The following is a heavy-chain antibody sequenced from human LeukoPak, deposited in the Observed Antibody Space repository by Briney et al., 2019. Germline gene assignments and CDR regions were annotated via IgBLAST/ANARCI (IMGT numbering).Heavy chain of an antibody. CDR1: GFTFDDYT. CDR2: ISWDGGST. V-gene: IGHV3-43*01. CDR3: AKDMDYYYMDV. Sequence: GGPLRLSCAASGFTFDDYTMRWVRQAPGKGLEWVSLISWDGGSTYYADSVKGRFTISRDNSKNSLYLQMNSLRTEDTALYYCAKDMDYYYMDVWGKGTTVTVSS. J-gene: IGHJ6*03.